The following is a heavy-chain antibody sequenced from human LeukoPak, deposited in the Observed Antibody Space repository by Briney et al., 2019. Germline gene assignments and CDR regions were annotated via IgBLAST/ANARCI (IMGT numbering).Heavy chain of an antibody. Sequence: SETLSLTCTVSGGSISSGDYSWSWIRQPPGKGLEWIGYIYYSGSTYYNPSLKSRVTISVDTSKNQFSLKLSSVTAADTAVYYCAATITHDAFDIWGQGTMVTVSS. D-gene: IGHD5-24*01. V-gene: IGHV4-30-4*01. CDR2: IYYSGST. J-gene: IGHJ3*02. CDR1: GGSISSGDYS. CDR3: AATITHDAFDI.